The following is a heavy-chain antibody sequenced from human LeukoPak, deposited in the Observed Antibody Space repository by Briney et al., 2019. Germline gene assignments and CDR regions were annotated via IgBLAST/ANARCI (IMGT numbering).Heavy chain of an antibody. J-gene: IGHJ4*02. CDR1: GYTLTELS. CDR2: FDPEDGET. D-gene: IGHD3-3*01. V-gene: IGHV1-24*01. CDR3: AGFWSGYYFN. Sequence: HWASVKPSCKVSGYTLTELSIHWVRQAPGKGPEWMGGFDPEDGETIYAQKFQGRITMTEDTSTDTAYMELSRLRSEETAVYYCAGFWSGYYFNWGQGTLVTVSS.